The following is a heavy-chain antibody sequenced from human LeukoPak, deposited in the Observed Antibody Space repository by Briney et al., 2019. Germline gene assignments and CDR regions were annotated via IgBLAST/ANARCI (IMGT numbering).Heavy chain of an antibody. D-gene: IGHD3-3*01. CDR1: GFTFSSYW. CDR3: ARAAVFGVVTANYYYYYGMDV. J-gene: IGHJ6*02. CDR2: IKQDGSEK. V-gene: IGHV3-7*01. Sequence: GGSLRLSCAASGFTFSSYWMSWVRQAPGKGLEWVANIKQDGSEKYYVDSVKGRFTISRDNAKNSLYLQMNSLRAEDTAVYYCARAAVFGVVTANYYYYYGMDVWGQGTTVTVSS.